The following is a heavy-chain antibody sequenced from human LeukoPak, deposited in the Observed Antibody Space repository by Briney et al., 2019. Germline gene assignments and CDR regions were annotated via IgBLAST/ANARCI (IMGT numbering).Heavy chain of an antibody. Sequence: PSETLSLTCTVSGGSIRSGDYYWSWIRQPPGKGLEWIGYIYYSGSTYYNPSLKSRVTISVDTSKNQFSLKLSSVTAADTAVYYCVRADILTGYYHDYWGQGTLVTVSS. CDR3: VRADILTGYYHDY. CDR1: GGSIRSGDYY. D-gene: IGHD3-9*01. J-gene: IGHJ4*02. V-gene: IGHV4-30-4*01. CDR2: IYYSGST.